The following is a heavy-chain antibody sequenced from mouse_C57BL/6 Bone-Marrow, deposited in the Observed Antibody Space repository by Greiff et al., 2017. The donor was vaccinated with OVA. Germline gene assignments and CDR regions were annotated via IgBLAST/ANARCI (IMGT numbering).Heavy chain of an antibody. J-gene: IGHJ4*01. Sequence: EVQVVESGPELVKPGDSVKISCKASGYSFTGYFMNWVMQSHGKSLEWIGRINPYNGDTFYNQKFKGKATLTVDKSSSTAHMELRSLTSEDSAVYYCAREGRLRPYAMDYWGQGTSVTVSS. CDR2: INPYNGDT. D-gene: IGHD2-4*01. CDR1: GYSFTGYF. V-gene: IGHV1-20*01. CDR3: AREGRLRPYAMDY.